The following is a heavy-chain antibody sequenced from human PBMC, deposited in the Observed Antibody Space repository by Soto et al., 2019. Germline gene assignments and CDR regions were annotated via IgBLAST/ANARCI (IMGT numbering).Heavy chain of an antibody. J-gene: IGHJ4*01. CDR1: GYTFTYYE. CDR3: ARVVKAGDYGDYGRYYFDY. Sequence: ASVKVSCKASGYTFTYYEITWVRQAPGQGLEWMGWISAYSGNTNYAQKLQGILTMTTDTSTNTAYMELRSLRSDDTAVYYCARVVKAGDYGDYGRYYFDYWGHGTLLTVSS. CDR2: ISAYSGNT. V-gene: IGHV1-18*04. D-gene: IGHD4-17*01.